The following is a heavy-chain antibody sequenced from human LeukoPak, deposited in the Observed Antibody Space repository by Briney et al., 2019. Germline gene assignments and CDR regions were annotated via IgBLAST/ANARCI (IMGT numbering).Heavy chain of an antibody. J-gene: IGHJ4*02. CDR1: GFIFSGSW. CDR2: ISSSSSYI. V-gene: IGHV3-21*01. Sequence: GGSLRLSCTASGFIFSGSWMAWIRQAPGKGLEWVSSISSSSSYIYYADSVKGRFTISRDNAKNSLYLQMNSLRAEDTAVYYCASVSWSGYYLIYWGQGTLVTVSS. CDR3: ASVSWSGYYLIY. D-gene: IGHD3-3*01.